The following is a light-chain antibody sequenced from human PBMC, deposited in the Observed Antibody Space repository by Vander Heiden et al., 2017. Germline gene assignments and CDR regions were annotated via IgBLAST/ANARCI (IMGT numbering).Light chain of an antibody. Sequence: EIVLTQSPGTVSLSPGERATLSCRASQSVSSSYLAWYQQKPGQAPRLLIYGASSRATGIPDRFSGSGSGTDFTLTISRLEPEDFAVYYCQQEGRSPFAFGQGTKMEI. J-gene: IGKJ2*01. V-gene: IGKV3-20*01. CDR2: GAS. CDR3: QQEGRSPFA. CDR1: QSVSSSY.